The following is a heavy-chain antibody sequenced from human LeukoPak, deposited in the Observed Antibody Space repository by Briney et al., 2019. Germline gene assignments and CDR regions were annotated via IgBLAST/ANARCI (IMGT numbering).Heavy chain of an antibody. V-gene: IGHV3-21*01. D-gene: IGHD3-22*01. Sequence: PGGSLRLSCAASGFTFSSYSMNWVRQAPGKGLEWVSSISSSSSNIYYADSVKGRFTISRDNAKNSLYLQMNSLRAEDTSVYYCARDLNGSQDSIGYYFYYYYGMDVWGQGTTVTVSS. CDR2: ISSSSSNI. CDR1: GFTFSSYS. J-gene: IGHJ6*02. CDR3: ARDLNGSQDSIGYYFYYYYGMDV.